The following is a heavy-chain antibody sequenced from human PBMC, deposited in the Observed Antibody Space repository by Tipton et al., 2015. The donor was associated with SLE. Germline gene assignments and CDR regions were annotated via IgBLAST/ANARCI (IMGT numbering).Heavy chain of an antibody. J-gene: IGHJ4*02. V-gene: IGHV4-30-4*01. D-gene: IGHD6-6*01. CDR1: GGSISSGDYY. CDR2: IYYSGST. Sequence: TLSLTCTVSGGSISSGDYYWSLIRQPPGKGLEWIGYIYYSGSTYYNPSLKSRVTISVDTSKNQFSLKLSSVTAADTAVYYCARTKLASSEGKFAPGFDYWGQGTLVTVSS. CDR3: ARTKLASSEGKFAPGFDY.